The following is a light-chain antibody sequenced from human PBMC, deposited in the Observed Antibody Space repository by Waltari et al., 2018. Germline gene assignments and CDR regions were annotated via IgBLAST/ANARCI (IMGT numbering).Light chain of an antibody. V-gene: IGKV3-15*01. J-gene: IGKJ1*01. CDR1: QSVSSN. Sequence: EIVMTQSPATLSVSPGERATLSCRASQSVSSNLAWYQQKPGQAPRLLIYGASTRATGIPARFSGSGSGTEFTLTISSLQSEDFAVYSYQQYNNWPGTFGQGTKVEIK. CDR3: QQYNNWPGT. CDR2: GAS.